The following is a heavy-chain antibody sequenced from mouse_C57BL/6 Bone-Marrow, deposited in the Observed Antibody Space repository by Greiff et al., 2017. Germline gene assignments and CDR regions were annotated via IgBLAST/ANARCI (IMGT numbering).Heavy chain of an antibody. CDR3: TRSHYFDY. J-gene: IGHJ2*01. V-gene: IGHV1-15*01. Sequence: QVQLQQSGAELVRPGASVTLSCKASGYTFTDYEMHWVKQTPVHGLEWIGAIDPETGGTAYNQKFKGKAILTAEKSSSTAYMELRSLTSEDSAVYYCTRSHYFDYWGQGTTLTVSS. CDR2: IDPETGGT. CDR1: GYTFTDYE.